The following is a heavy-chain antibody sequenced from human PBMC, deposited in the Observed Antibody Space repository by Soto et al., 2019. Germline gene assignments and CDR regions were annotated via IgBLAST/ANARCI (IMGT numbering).Heavy chain of an antibody. Sequence: HSKGAAGGTFVDSGRRRIRKKQGKGLEWVSSISSSSSYIYYADSVKGRFTISRDNAKNSLYLQMNSLRAEDTAVYYCARYLNSGSYIWVNAYRGQRT. D-gene: IGHD1-26*01. J-gene: IGHJ4*02. CDR2: ISSSSSYI. CDR3: ARYLNSGSYIWVNAY. V-gene: IGHV3-21*01. CDR1: GGTFVDSG.